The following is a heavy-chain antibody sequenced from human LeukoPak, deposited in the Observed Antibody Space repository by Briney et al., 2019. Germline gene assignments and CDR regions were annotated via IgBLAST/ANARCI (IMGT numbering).Heavy chain of an antibody. D-gene: IGHD3-16*01. CDR3: AKDPTRRYDYYYGMDV. CDR2: ISGSGGST. Sequence: GGSLRLSCAASGFTFSSYAMSWVRQAPGKGLEWVSVISGSGGSTYYADSVKGRFTISRDNSKNTLYLQMNSLRAEDTAVYYCAKDPTRRYDYYYGMDVWGQGTTVTVSS. CDR1: GFTFSSYA. V-gene: IGHV3-23*01. J-gene: IGHJ6*02.